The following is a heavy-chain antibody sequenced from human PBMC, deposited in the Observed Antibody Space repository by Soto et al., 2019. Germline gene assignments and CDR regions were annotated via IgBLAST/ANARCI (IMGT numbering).Heavy chain of an antibody. CDR2: TYYTGDT. CDR3: ARGPAYIDGWRTFDL. D-gene: IGHD6-19*01. J-gene: IGHJ4*02. V-gene: IGHV4-30-4*02. Sequence: SETMSLTCTVSDDYCRRADHYWSWIRQPLGKRPEWIGYTYYTGDTKYNPALRSRVTMSKDTSKNQFSLRLSSVTEADTAVYFCARGPAYIDGWRTFDLWGRGILVTVSS. CDR1: DDYCRRADHY.